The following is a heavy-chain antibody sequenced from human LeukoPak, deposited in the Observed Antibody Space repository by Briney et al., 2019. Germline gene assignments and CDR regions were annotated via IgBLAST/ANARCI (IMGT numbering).Heavy chain of an antibody. V-gene: IGHV4-61*08. CDR2: IYYSGST. CDR3: ARGLTGFDP. CDR1: GGSITTSGQT. J-gene: IGHJ5*02. Sequence: SETLSLTCAVSGGSITTSGQTWAWIRQPPGKGLEWIGYIYYSGSTNYNPSLKSRVIISVDASKNQFSLKLNSVTAADTAVYYCARGLTGFDPWGQGSLVTVSS.